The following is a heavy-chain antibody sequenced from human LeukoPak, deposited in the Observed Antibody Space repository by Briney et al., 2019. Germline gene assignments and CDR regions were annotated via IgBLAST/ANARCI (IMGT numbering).Heavy chain of an antibody. V-gene: IGHV4-34*01. CDR1: GGSFRNNF. D-gene: IGHD5-18*01. CDR3: AKGAGGFSYYNWFDP. J-gene: IGHJ5*02. Sequence: SETLSLTCAVYGGSFRNNFWSWIRQPPGKGLEWIGSIYYSGTTHYNPSLESRVTISVDTSKNQFSLKLASVTAADTAIYYCAKGAGGFSYYNWFDPWGQGTLVTVSS. CDR2: IYYSGTT.